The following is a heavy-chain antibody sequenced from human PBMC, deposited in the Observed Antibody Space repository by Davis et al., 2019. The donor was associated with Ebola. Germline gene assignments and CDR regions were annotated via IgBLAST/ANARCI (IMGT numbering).Heavy chain of an antibody. CDR2: IYPDDSDT. Sequence: KVSCKASGYSFTNYWIGWVRQMPGKGLEWMGIIYPDDSDTRYSPSFQGQVTISADKSISTAYLQWNNLKASDTAMYYRARGLAMDVWGKGTTVTVSS. D-gene: IGHD3-16*01. V-gene: IGHV5-51*01. CDR1: GYSFTNYW. J-gene: IGHJ6*03. CDR3: ARGLAMDV.